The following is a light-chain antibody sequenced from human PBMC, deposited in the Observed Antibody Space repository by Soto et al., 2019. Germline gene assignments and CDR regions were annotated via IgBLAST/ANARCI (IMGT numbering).Light chain of an antibody. CDR3: SSYVGSNNFV. CDR2: EVS. Sequence: QSVLTQPPSASGSPGQSVTISCTGTSSDVGGYNYVSWYQQHPGKAPKLMIYEVSKRPSGVPDRFSGSKSGNTASLTVFGLQAEDEADYYCSSYVGSNNFVFGTGTKLTVL. CDR1: SSDVGGYNY. V-gene: IGLV2-8*01. J-gene: IGLJ1*01.